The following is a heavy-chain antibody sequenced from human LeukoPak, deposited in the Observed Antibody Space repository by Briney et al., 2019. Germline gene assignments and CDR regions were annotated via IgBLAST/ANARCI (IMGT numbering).Heavy chain of an antibody. Sequence: GGSLRLSCAASGFTFSTFAMVWVRQPPGKGLGWVSSIFPSGGEIHYADSVRGRFTISRDNSKSTLSLQMNSLRAEDTAIYYCATYRQVLLPFESWGQGTLVTVSS. V-gene: IGHV3-23*01. CDR1: GFTFSTFA. J-gene: IGHJ4*02. CDR2: IFPSGGEI. CDR3: ATYRQVLLPFES. D-gene: IGHD2-8*02.